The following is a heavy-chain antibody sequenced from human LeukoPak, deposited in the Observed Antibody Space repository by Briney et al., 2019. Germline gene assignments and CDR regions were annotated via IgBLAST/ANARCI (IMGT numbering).Heavy chain of an antibody. CDR3: ARVWGSSNWYFDL. J-gene: IGHJ2*01. CDR1: GFTFSDHH. Sequence: PGGSLRLSCVASGFTFSDHHMDWVRQAPGKGLEWVGRSRNKVNIYTTEYAASVKDRFTISRDDSTTSLYLEMNSLKTEDTAVYFCARVWGSSNWYFDLWGRGTLVTVSS. CDR2: SRNKVNIYTT. V-gene: IGHV3-72*01. D-gene: IGHD2-2*01.